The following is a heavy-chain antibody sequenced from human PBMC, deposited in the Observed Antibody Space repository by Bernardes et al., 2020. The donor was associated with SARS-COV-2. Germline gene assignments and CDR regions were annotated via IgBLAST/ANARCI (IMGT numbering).Heavy chain of an antibody. Sequence: GGSLRLSCAASGFTFDDYGMHWVRQAPGTGLEWVSGISWNSGSIGYADSVKGRFTISRDNAKNSLYLEMNSLRTEDTALYYCAKDTSPLYYYGSGSSPTFDYWGQGTLVTVSS. D-gene: IGHD3-10*01. CDR1: GFTFDDYG. V-gene: IGHV3-9*01. CDR3: AKDTSPLYYYGSGSSPTFDY. CDR2: ISWNSGSI. J-gene: IGHJ4*02.